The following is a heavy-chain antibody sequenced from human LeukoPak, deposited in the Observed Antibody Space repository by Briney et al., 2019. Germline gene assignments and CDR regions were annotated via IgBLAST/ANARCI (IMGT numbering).Heavy chain of an antibody. V-gene: IGHV1-2*02. D-gene: IGHD2-8*01. CDR1: GYTFTGYY. CDR3: ARVGVLIESVDYYYGMDV. J-gene: IGHJ6*02. CDR2: INPNSGGT. Sequence: ASVKVSCKASGYTFTGYYMHWVRQAPGQGLEWMGWINPNSGGTNYAQKFQGRVTMTRDTSISTAYMELSRLRSDDTAVYYCARVGVLIESVDYYYGMDVWGQGTTVTVSS.